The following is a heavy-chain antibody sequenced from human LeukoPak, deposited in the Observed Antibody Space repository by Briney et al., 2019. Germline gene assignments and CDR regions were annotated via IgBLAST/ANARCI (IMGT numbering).Heavy chain of an antibody. J-gene: IGHJ4*02. CDR1: GGTFSSYA. V-gene: IGHV1-69*01. Sequence: GSSVKVSCKASGGTFSSYAISWVRQAPGQGLEWMGGIIPILGTANYAQKFQGRVTITADESTSTAYMELSSLRSEDTAVYYCARDGNYYDSYLNFDYWGQGTLVTVSS. CDR3: ARDGNYYDSYLNFDY. D-gene: IGHD3-22*01. CDR2: IIPILGTA.